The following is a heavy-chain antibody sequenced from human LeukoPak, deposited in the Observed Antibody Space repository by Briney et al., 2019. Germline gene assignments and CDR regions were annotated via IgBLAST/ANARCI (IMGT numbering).Heavy chain of an antibody. D-gene: IGHD3-22*01. J-gene: IGHJ4*02. V-gene: IGHV1-2*02. CDR2: INPNSGAT. Sequence: ASVKVSCKSSGYSFSAYYIHWLRQAPGQGLEWMGWINPNSGATNSAQKFHGTVTMTRDTSTSTAYMELTGLKSDDTGVYYCARDQNYFDTTPDHGIDCWGQETLVTVSS. CDR3: ARDQNYFDTTPDHGIDC. CDR1: GYSFSAYY.